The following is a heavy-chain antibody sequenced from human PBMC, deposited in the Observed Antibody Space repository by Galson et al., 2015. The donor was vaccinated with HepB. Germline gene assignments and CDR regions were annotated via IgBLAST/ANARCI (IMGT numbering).Heavy chain of an antibody. Sequence: SLRLSCAASGFTFGSYAMTWVRQAPGQGLEWVSAISNSGVDTYFAASMKGRFIISRDNSKNTLYLHMNTLRVEDTAVYYCARTGTTFYYYHMGVWGQGTTVTVSS. CDR3: ARTGTTFYYYHMGV. J-gene: IGHJ6*02. CDR1: GFTFGSYA. CDR2: ISNSGVDT. V-gene: IGHV3-23*01. D-gene: IGHD1-1*01.